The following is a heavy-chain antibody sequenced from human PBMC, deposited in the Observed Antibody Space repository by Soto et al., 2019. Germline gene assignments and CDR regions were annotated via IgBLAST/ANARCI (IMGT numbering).Heavy chain of an antibody. Sequence: QVQLMQSGAEVKKPGASVKVSCKASGNTFTNYYIHWVRQAPGQGLEWMGTINPSGGHTTYAQKFRGRVTMTRDTSTSTPSVDLTSLRSEDTAVYYCARGGHVVVVTAAFDYWGQGTLVTVSS. CDR2: INPSGGHT. J-gene: IGHJ4*02. CDR3: ARGGHVVVVTAAFDY. V-gene: IGHV1-46*01. CDR1: GNTFTNYY. D-gene: IGHD2-21*02.